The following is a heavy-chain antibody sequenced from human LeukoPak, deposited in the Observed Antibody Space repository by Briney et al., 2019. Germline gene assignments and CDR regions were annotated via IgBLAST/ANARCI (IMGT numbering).Heavy chain of an antibody. CDR1: GDSISSNY. J-gene: IGHJ4*02. CDR2: IDTSENT. D-gene: IGHD3-22*01. Sequence: SENLSLTCTVSGDSISSNYWSWIRQPAGKGLEWIGRIDTSENTIYNPSLKSRVTMSVDTSKNQFSLNLNSVTAADTAVYYCARGLYYYDSSGFDYWGQGTLVTVSS. V-gene: IGHV4-4*07. CDR3: ARGLYYYDSSGFDY.